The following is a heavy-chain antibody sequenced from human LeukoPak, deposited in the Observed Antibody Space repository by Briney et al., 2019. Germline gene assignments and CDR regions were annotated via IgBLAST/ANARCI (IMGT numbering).Heavy chain of an antibody. CDR2: IKRKIDGETT. CDR1: GFDFTDAW. J-gene: IGHJ4*02. Sequence: GGSLRLSYAATGFDFTDAWMTWVRQTPGKGLEWVGRIKRKIDGETTDFAAPVKGRFTTSRDDSKKTVDMQMNSLKSEDTAVYYCTTRLSWGQGTLVTVSS. V-gene: IGHV3-15*01. CDR3: TTRLS. D-gene: IGHD3-16*01.